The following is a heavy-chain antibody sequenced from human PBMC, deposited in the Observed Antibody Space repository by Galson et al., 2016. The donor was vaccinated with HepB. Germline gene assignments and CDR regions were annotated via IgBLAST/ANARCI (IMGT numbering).Heavy chain of an antibody. CDR2: ISGGGGRT. CDR3: AKKAVELTAISYLKGFDY. Sequence: SLRLSCAASGFSVSNDYMSWVRQPPGKGLEWVSTISGGGGRTYYAGSVKGHFTISRDNSKNTLYLQMNSLRAEDTAVYYCAKKAVELTAISYLKGFDYWGQGTLVTVSS. J-gene: IGHJ4*02. CDR1: GFSVSNDY. V-gene: IGHV3-23*01. D-gene: IGHD1-7*01.